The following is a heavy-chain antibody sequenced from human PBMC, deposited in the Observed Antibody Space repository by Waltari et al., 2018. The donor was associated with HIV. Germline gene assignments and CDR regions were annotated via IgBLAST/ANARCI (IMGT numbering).Heavy chain of an antibody. D-gene: IGHD6-6*01. V-gene: IGHV3-9*01. J-gene: IGHJ4*02. CDR3: AKGYSSSSPRFDY. CDR2: ISWNSGSI. Sequence: EVQLVESGGGLVQPGRSLRLSCAASGFTFDDYAMHWVRQAPGKGLEWVSGISWNSGSIGYADSVKGRFTISRDNAKNSLYLQMNSLRAEDTALYYCAKGYSSSSPRFDYWGQGTLVTVSS. CDR1: GFTFDDYA.